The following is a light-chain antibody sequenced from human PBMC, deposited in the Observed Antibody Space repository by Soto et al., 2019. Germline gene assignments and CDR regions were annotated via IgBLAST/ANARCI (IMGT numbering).Light chain of an antibody. CDR3: QQSSSTPYS. CDR1: ESISSC. Sequence: DIQMTQSPSTLSASVGDTVTITCRASESISSCLAWYQEKPGKAPKLLIYAASHLQSGVPSRFSGSGSGTDFTLTINSLQPGDFATYYCQQSSSTPYSFGQGTKVDIK. CDR2: AAS. V-gene: IGKV1-39*01. J-gene: IGKJ2*03.